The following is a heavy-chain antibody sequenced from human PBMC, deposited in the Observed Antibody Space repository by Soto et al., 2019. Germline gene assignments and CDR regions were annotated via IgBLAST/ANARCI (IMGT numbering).Heavy chain of an antibody. CDR2: INAGNGNT. V-gene: IGHV1-3*01. D-gene: IGHD3-9*01. CDR1: GYTFTSYA. J-gene: IGHJ4*02. CDR3: ARAFVALRYFDWLLHFDY. Sequence: ASVKVSCKASGYTFTSYAMHWVRQAPGQRLEWMGWINAGNGNTKYSQKFQGRVTITRDTSASTAYMELSSLRSEDTAVYYCARAFVALRYFDWLLHFDYWGQGTLVPSPQ.